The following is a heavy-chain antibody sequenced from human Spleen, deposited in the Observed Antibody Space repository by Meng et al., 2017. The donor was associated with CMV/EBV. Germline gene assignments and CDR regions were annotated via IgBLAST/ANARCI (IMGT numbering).Heavy chain of an antibody. J-gene: IGHJ4*02. D-gene: IGHD3-22*01. CDR1: GYSISSGYY. Sequence: SETLSLTCTVSGYSISSGYYWGWIRQPPGKGLEWIGSIYHSGSTYYNPSLKSRVTISVDTSKNQFSLKLSSVTAADTAVYYCARGGYYDSSGYIFDYWGQGTLVTVSS. V-gene: IGHV4-38-2*02. CDR2: IYHSGST. CDR3: ARGGYYDSSGYIFDY.